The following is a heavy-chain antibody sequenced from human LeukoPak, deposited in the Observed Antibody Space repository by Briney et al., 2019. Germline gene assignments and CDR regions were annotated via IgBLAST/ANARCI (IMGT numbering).Heavy chain of an antibody. CDR2: INHSGST. Sequence: PSETLSLTCAVYGGSFSGYCWSWIRQPPGKGLEWIGEINHSGSTNYNPSLKSRVTISVDTSKNQFSLKLSSVTAADTAVYYCARVGYGMDVWGQGTTVTVSS. V-gene: IGHV4-34*01. CDR3: ARVGYGMDV. J-gene: IGHJ6*02. CDR1: GGSFSGYC.